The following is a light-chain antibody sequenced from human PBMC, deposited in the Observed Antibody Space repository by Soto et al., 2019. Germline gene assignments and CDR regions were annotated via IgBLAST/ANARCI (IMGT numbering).Light chain of an antibody. CDR3: QQYNSYPYT. Sequence: DIQMTQSPSTLSASVGDRVTITCRASQSISSWLAWYQQKPGKAPKLLIYKASSLESGVPSRFSGSGSGTEFTLTISSLQPDYFATYFCQQYNSYPYTFGQGTKLEIK. V-gene: IGKV1-5*03. J-gene: IGKJ2*01. CDR2: KAS. CDR1: QSISSW.